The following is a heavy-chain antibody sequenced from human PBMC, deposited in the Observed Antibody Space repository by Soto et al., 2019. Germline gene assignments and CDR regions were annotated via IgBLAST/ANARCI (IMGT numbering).Heavy chain of an antibody. CDR1: GFTFSSYA. J-gene: IGHJ4*02. Sequence: GGSLRLSCAASGFTFSSYAMSWVRQAPGKGLEWVSAISGSGGSTYYADSVKGRFTISRDNSKNTLYLQMNSLRAEDTAVYYCAKDFSGFTMVVAATVHWGQGTLVTVSS. CDR3: AKDFSGFTMVVAATVH. D-gene: IGHD2-15*01. V-gene: IGHV3-23*01. CDR2: ISGSGGST.